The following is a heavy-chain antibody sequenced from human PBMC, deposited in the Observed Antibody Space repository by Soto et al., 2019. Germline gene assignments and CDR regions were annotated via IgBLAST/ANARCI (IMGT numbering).Heavy chain of an antibody. V-gene: IGHV1-2*04. CDR2: INPNSGGA. J-gene: IGHJ6*02. CDR1: GYTFTGYY. D-gene: IGHD3-22*01. Sequence: ASVKVSCKASGYTFTGYYMHWVRQAPGQGLEWMGWINPNSGGANYAQKFQGWVTMTRDTSISTAYMELSRLRSDDTAVYYCARGDDSSGYYYYYYGMDVWGQGTTVTVSS. CDR3: ARGDDSSGYYYYYYGMDV.